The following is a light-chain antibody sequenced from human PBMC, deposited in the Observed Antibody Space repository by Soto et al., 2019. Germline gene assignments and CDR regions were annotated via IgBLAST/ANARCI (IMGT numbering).Light chain of an antibody. V-gene: IGLV7-43*01. CDR1: NGEVSSGNF. J-gene: IGLJ1*01. Sequence: QALVSQAPSLTVSPGGTFTLTCASSNGEVSSGNFPNWFQQKPGQAPRALTYSTYSKYSWTPARFSGSLVRGKAALTLSGVQPEDEAAYYCLLYYGGEGLFGTGTKVTVL. CDR2: STY. CDR3: LLYYGGEGL.